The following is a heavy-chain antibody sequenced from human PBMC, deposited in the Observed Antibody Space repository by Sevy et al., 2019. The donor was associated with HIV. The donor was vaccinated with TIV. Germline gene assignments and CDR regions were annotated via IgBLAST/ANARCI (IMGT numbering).Heavy chain of an antibody. CDR1: GYIFTDYN. Sequence: ASVKVSCKSTGYIFTDYNIHWVRQAPGQGLEWMGLINPGNGDTIYVQTFRGRVSVTSDTSMSTAYMELSGLKSDDTAMYYCVREITTAPRNLLAFDIWGQGTMVTVSS. J-gene: IGHJ3*02. V-gene: IGHV1-2*06. D-gene: IGHD1-1*01. CDR2: INPGNGDT. CDR3: VREITTAPRNLLAFDI.